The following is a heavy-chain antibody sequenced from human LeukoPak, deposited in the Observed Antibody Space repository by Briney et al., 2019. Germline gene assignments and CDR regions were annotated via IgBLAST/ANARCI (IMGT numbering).Heavy chain of an antibody. J-gene: IGHJ3*02. D-gene: IGHD1-26*01. V-gene: IGHV3-33*01. CDR2: IWYDGSDK. CDR3: TTEAELVGATYDAFDI. CDR1: GFTFNNYG. Sequence: GGSLRLSCAASGFTFNNYGMHWVRQAPGKGLEWVAVIWYDGSDKYYADSVRGRFTISRDNSKNTLYLQMNSLRAEDTAVYYCTTEAELVGATYDAFDIWGQGTMVTVSS.